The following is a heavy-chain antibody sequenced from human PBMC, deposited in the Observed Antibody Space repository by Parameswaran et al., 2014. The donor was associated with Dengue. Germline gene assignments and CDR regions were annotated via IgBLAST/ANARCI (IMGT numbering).Heavy chain of an antibody. Sequence: RWIRQPPGKGLEWVSVIYSGGSTYYADSVKGRFTISRHNSKNTLYLQMNSLRAEDTAVYYCARDIQHWGQGTLVTVSS. V-gene: IGHV3-53*04. J-gene: IGHJ1*01. CDR3: ARDIQH. CDR2: IYSGGST.